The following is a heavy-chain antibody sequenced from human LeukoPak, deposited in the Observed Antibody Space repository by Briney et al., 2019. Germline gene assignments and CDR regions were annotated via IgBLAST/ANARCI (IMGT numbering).Heavy chain of an antibody. D-gene: IGHD3-10*02. J-gene: IGHJ4*02. CDR1: GFTFVEYT. CDR3: TLSCAG. CDR2: IKSREDGGTT. V-gene: IGHV3-49*04. Sequence: PGGSLRLSCATSGFTFVEYTIVWVRQAPGKGLEWVGFIKSREDGGTTAYAASVEGRFTISRDDSKSIAYLQLNSLKSEDTAVYYCTLSCAGWGPGTLVTVSS.